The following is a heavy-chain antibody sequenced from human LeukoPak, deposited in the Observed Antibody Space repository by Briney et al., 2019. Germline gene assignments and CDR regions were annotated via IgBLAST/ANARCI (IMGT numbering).Heavy chain of an antibody. CDR2: IYYSGST. Sequence: PSQTLSLTCTVSGGSISSGDYYWSWIRQPPGKGLEWIGYIYYSGSTYYNPSLKSRVTISVDTSKNQFSLKLSSVTAADTAVYYCARGGAAAGDFDYWGQGTLVTVSS. V-gene: IGHV4-30-4*01. CDR3: ARGGAAAGDFDY. CDR1: GGSISSGDYY. J-gene: IGHJ4*02. D-gene: IGHD6-13*01.